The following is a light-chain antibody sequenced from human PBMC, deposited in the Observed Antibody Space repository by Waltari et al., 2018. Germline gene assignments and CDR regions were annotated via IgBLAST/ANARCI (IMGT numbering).Light chain of an antibody. Sequence: SVLTQPPSMSGAPGQKVTIPCTGGSSNFGAGYDVHWYQQFPGTSPKLLIVGNTSRPSGVPGRFSGSRSGTSASLAIAGLQSEDEAVYYCQSFDSSLSASVFGGGTKLTVL. CDR1: SSNFGAGYD. CDR3: QSFDSSLSASV. J-gene: IGLJ2*01. V-gene: IGLV1-40*01. CDR2: GNT.